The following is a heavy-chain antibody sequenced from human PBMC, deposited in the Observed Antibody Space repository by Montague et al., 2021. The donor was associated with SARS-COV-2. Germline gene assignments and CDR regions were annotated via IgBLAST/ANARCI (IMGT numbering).Heavy chain of an antibody. Sequence: TLSLTCAVSGGSISNGSYYWSWIRQPAGKGLEWIGRIYTSGSTNYNPSLKSRVTISVDTSKNRFSLKLSSVTAADTAVYYCARASITIFGVADYGMDVWGQGTTVTVSS. CDR3: ARASITIFGVADYGMDV. D-gene: IGHD3-3*01. CDR2: IYTSGST. V-gene: IGHV4-61*02. CDR1: GGSISNGSYY. J-gene: IGHJ6*02.